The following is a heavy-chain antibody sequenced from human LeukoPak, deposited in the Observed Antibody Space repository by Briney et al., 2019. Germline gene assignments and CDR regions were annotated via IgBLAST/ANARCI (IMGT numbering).Heavy chain of an antibody. CDR3: ARVGPTMIRTDAFDI. CDR1: GFILSSYW. CDR2: TNSDGSNT. V-gene: IGHV3-74*03. Sequence: GGSLRLSCAGSGFILSSYWMHWVRQAPGKGLVWVSRTNSDGSNTEYADSVKGRFTISRDNAKNTLYLQMNSLRAEDTAVYYCARVGPTMIRTDAFDIWGQGTMVTVSS. J-gene: IGHJ3*02. D-gene: IGHD3-10*01.